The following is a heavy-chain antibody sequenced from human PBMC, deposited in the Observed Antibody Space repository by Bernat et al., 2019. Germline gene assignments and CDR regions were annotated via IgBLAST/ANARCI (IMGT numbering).Heavy chain of an antibody. CDR1: GFTFSSYG. Sequence: QVQLVESGGGVVQPGRSLRLSCAASGFTFSSYGMHWVRQAPGKGLEWVAVIWYDGSNKYYADSVKGRFTSSRDNSKNTLYLQMNSLRAEDTAVYYCARGGSSSWYDAFDIWGQGTMVTVSS. J-gene: IGHJ3*02. CDR2: IWYDGSNK. CDR3: ARGGSSSWYDAFDI. D-gene: IGHD6-13*01. V-gene: IGHV3-33*01.